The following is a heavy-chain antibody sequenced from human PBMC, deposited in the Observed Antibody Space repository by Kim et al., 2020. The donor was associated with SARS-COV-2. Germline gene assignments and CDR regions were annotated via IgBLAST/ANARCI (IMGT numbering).Heavy chain of an antibody. CDR2: ISSSGSTI. V-gene: IGHV3-48*03. CDR3: ARWAYYYDSSGYSSFDY. Sequence: GGSLRLSCAASGFTFSSYEMNWVRQAPGKGLEWVSYISSSGSTIYYADSVKGRFTISRDNAKNSLYLQMNSLRAEDTAVYYCARWAYYYDSSGYSSFDYWGQGTLVTVSS. D-gene: IGHD3-22*01. J-gene: IGHJ4*02. CDR1: GFTFSSYE.